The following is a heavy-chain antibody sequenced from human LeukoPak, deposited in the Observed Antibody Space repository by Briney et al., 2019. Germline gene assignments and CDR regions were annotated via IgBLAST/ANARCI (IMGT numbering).Heavy chain of an antibody. V-gene: IGHV5-51*01. CDR1: GYSFTSYW. CDR2: IYPGDSDT. J-gene: IGHJ6*02. D-gene: IGHD3-22*01. Sequence: GESLKISCEGSGYSFTSYWIGWVRQMPGKGLEWMGIIYPGDSDTRYSPSFQGQVTISADKSISTAYLQWSSLKASDTAMYYCARFRAHSSGYYYYYYGMDVWGQGTTVTVSS. CDR3: ARFRAHSSGYYYYYYGMDV.